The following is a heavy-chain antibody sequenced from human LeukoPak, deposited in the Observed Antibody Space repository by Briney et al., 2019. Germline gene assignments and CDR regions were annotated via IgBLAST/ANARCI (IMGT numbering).Heavy chain of an antibody. J-gene: IGHJ4*02. D-gene: IGHD4-17*01. CDR1: GYTFTSYD. V-gene: IGHV1-8*01. Sequence: ASVKVSCKASGYTFTSYDINWVRQATGQGLEWMGWMNPNSGNTGYAQKFQGRVTMTRNTSISTAYMELSSLRSEDTAVYYCARELVNYGDYKSYFDYWGQGTLVTVSS. CDR3: ARELVNYGDYKSYFDY. CDR2: MNPNSGNT.